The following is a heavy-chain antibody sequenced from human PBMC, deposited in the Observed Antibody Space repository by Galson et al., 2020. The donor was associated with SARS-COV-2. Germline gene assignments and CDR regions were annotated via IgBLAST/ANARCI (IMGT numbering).Heavy chain of an antibody. CDR3: ARRQSQWELFPGNYYDYMDV. V-gene: IGHV1-8*01. D-gene: IGHD1-26*01. J-gene: IGHJ6*03. CDR1: GYTFTSYD. Sequence: ASLKLSCKASGYTFTSYDINWVRQATGQGLEWMGWMNPNSGNTGYAQKFQGRVTMTRTTSISTAYMELSSLRSEDTAVYYCARRQSQWELFPGNYYDYMDVWGKGTTVTVSS. CDR2: MNPNSGNT.